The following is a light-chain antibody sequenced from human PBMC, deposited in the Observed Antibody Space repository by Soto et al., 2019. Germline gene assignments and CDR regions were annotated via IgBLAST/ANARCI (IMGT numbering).Light chain of an antibody. V-gene: IGKV3D-20*02. J-gene: IGKJ5*01. Sequence: IVLTQSPGTLSLSPGERATLSCGASQSVSTNYLAWYQQKPGLAPRLLIYDASSRATGIPARFSGSGSGTDFTLTISSLEPEDFAVYYCQQRSNWPPWITFGQGTRLEIK. CDR3: QQRSNWPPWIT. CDR2: DAS. CDR1: QSVSTNY.